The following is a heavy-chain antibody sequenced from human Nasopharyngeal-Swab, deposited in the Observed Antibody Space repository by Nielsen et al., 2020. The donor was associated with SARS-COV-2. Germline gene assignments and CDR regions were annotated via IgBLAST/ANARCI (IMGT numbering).Heavy chain of an antibody. J-gene: IGHJ4*02. D-gene: IGHD2-15*01. V-gene: IGHV4-61*06. CDR2: IYYSGST. Sequence: WIRQPPGKGLEWIGYIYYSGSTNYNPSLKSRVTISVDTSENQFSLKLSSETAADTAVYYCVRAVVGVGAAPSAVWGYFDYWGQGTLVTVSS. CDR3: VRAVVGVGAAPSAVWGYFDY.